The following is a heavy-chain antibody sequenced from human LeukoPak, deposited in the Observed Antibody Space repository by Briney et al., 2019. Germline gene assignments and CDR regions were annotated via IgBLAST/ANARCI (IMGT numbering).Heavy chain of an antibody. D-gene: IGHD1-7*01. Sequence: GASVKVSCKASGYTFTDYYMHWVQQAPGKGLEWMGRVDPEDGETIYAEKFQGRVTITADTSTDTAYMELSSLRSEDTAVYYCATLNWNYDYWGQGTLVTVSS. V-gene: IGHV1-69-2*01. CDR3: ATLNWNYDY. CDR1: GYTFTDYY. CDR2: VDPEDGET. J-gene: IGHJ4*02.